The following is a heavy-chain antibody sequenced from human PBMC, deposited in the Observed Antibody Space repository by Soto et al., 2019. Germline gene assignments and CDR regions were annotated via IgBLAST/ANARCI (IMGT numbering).Heavy chain of an antibody. J-gene: IGHJ4*02. Sequence: EVQLVESGGGLVQPGGSLRLSCRDSGFTFSGDWMHWVRQAPGKGLDWVSRIDPYDTGISYADSVKGRFTISRDNAKSTLYLQMKSLRPEDTAVYYCTRETLGARDYWGQGTLVTVSS. CDR3: TRETLGARDY. CDR1: GFTFSGDW. CDR2: IDPYDTGI. V-gene: IGHV3-74*01. D-gene: IGHD4-17*01.